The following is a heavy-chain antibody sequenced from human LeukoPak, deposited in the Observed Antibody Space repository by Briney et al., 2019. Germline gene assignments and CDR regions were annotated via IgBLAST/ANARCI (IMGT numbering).Heavy chain of an antibody. CDR3: AHSGSYYQYYYGMDV. CDR2: IIPILGIA. V-gene: IGHV1-69*02. J-gene: IGHJ6*02. CDR1: GGTFSSYN. Sequence: ASVKVSCTASGGTFSSYNISWVRQAPGQGLEWMGRIIPILGIASYAQKFQGRVTITADKSTSTAYMELSSLRSEDTAVYYCAHSGSYYQYYYGMDVWGQGTTVTVSS. D-gene: IGHD3-10*01.